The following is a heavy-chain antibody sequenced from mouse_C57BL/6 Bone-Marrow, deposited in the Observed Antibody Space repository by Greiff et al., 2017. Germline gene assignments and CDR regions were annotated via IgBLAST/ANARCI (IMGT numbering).Heavy chain of an antibody. Sequence: VQLQESGPELVKPGASVKISCKASGYAFSSSWMNWVKQRPGKGLEWIGRIYPGDGDTNYNGKFKGKATLTADKSSSTAYMQLSSLTSEDSAVYFCATDSSGYGAYWGKGTLVTVSA. J-gene: IGHJ3*01. V-gene: IGHV1-82*01. CDR3: ATDSSGYGAY. CDR1: GYAFSSSW. D-gene: IGHD3-2*02. CDR2: IYPGDGDT.